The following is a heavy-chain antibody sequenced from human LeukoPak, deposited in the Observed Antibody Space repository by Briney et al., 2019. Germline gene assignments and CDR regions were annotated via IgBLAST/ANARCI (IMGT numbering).Heavy chain of an antibody. V-gene: IGHV4-59*08. CDR2: IYDSGSI. CDR1: GGSISSHY. D-gene: IGHD6-19*01. J-gene: IGHJ4*02. CDR3: ARGRRAGSGWPFFDS. Sequence: PSETLSLTCTVSGGSISSHYWNWIRQPPGKGLEWIGCIYDSGSIIYNPSLKSRVTISVDTSKKQFSLKFSSVTAADTAVYYCARGRRAGSGWPFFDSWGQGTLVSVSS.